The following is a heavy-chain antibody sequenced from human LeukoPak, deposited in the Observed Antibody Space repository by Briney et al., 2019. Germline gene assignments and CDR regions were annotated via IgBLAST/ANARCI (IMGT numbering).Heavy chain of an antibody. D-gene: IGHD6-13*01. Sequence: SETLSLTCTVSGDSIGSSNNYWAWVRQPPGKGLEWLGSIFYSGSTYYNPSLKSRVTISVDTSKNQFSLNLYSVTAADTATYYYARRGITYSSSFFAYWGQGTLVTVSS. J-gene: IGHJ4*02. CDR1: GDSIGSSNNY. CDR3: ARRGITYSSSFFAY. CDR2: IFYSGST. V-gene: IGHV4-39*01.